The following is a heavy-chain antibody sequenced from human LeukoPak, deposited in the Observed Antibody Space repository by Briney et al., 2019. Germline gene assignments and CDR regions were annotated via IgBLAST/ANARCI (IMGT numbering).Heavy chain of an antibody. CDR3: APSPNWPTFYFDY. V-gene: IGHV1-2*02. CDR1: GGTFTGYN. Sequence: GASVKVSCKASGGTFTGYNMHWVRQAPGQGLEWMGWINPNSGVTNYAQKFQGRVTMTRDTSINTAYMDLSSLRSDDTAVYYCAPSPNWPTFYFDYWGQGTLVTVSS. D-gene: IGHD7-27*01. J-gene: IGHJ4*02. CDR2: INPNSGVT.